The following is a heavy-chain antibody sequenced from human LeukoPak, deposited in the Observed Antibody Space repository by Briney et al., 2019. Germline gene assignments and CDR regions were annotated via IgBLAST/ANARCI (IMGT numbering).Heavy chain of an antibody. Sequence: PSETLSLTCTVSGGSISSYYWSWIRQPPGKGLEWIGYIYYSGSTNYNPSLKSRGTISVDTTKNQFSLQLSSVTAADTAVYYCARESSIASYYFDYWGQGTLVTVSS. CDR3: ARESSIASYYFDY. D-gene: IGHD6-6*01. CDR1: GGSISSYY. J-gene: IGHJ4*02. V-gene: IGHV4-59*01. CDR2: IYYSGST.